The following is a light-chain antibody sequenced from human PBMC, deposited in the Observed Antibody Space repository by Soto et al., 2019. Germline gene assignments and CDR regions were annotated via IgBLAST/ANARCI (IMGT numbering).Light chain of an antibody. CDR2: GAS. V-gene: IGKV3-20*01. Sequence: ILLTQSPGTQSLYPGERATLSCRASQTFSSSYLAWYQQKPGQAPRLLIYGASRRATGVPDRFSGSGSGTDFTLTSSRLQREDFAVYFCQQFGSSLITFGQGTRL. CDR1: QTFSSSY. CDR3: QQFGSSLIT. J-gene: IGKJ5*01.